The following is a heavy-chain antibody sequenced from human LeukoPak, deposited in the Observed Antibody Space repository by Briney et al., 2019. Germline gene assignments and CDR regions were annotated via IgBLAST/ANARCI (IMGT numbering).Heavy chain of an antibody. CDR2: ISSSSSYI. J-gene: IGHJ4*02. V-gene: IGHV3-21*01. D-gene: IGHD3-9*01. Sequence: PGGSLRLSCAASGFTFSSYSMNWVRQAPGKGLEWVSSISSSSSYIYYADSVKGRFTISRDNAKNSLYPQMNSLRAEDTAVYYCARQAHYDILTGSDYWGQGTLVTVSS. CDR1: GFTFSSYS. CDR3: ARQAHYDILTGSDY.